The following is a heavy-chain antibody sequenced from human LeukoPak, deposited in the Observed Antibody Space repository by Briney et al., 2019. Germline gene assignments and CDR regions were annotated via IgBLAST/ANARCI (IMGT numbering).Heavy chain of an antibody. CDR2: IKPDTGVT. V-gene: IGHV1-2*02. CDR3: ARDNNWGPDY. D-gene: IGHD7-27*01. CDR1: GFTFTAHY. J-gene: IGHJ4*02. Sequence: ASVKVSCTTSGFTFTAHYMHWVRQAPGQGLEWMGWIKPDTGVTYYAQTFQGRFTMTVDVSISTVSMELTSLRSDDTAIYYCARDNNWGPDYRGQGTLVTVSS.